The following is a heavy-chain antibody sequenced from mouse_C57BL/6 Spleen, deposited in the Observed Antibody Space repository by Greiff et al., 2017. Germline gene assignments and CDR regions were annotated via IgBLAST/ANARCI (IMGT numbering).Heavy chain of an antibody. CDR3: ARRTTVVTAPSY. D-gene: IGHD1-1*01. J-gene: IGHJ2*01. V-gene: IGHV1-55*01. CDR2: IYPGSGST. CDR1: GYTFTSYW. Sequence: VQLQQPGAELVKPGASVKMSCKASGYTFTSYWITWVKQRPGQGLEWIGDIYPGSGSTNYNEKFKSKATLTVDTSSSTAYMQLSSLTSEDSAVYYWARRTTVVTAPSYWGQGTTLTVSS.